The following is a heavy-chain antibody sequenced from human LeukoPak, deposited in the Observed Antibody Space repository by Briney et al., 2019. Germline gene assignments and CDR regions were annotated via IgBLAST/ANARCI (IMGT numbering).Heavy chain of an antibody. J-gene: IGHJ3*01. CDR1: GGSISTSY. V-gene: IGHV4-59*01. Sequence: SETLSLTCAVYGGSISTSYWSWIRQPPGKGLEWIGYIYNSGSTNYNPSLKSRVTISVDTSKNQFSLKLSSVTAADTAVYYCARHMVYYYDSSGHGFDVWGQGTMVTVSS. D-gene: IGHD3-22*01. CDR2: IYNSGST. CDR3: ARHMVYYYDSSGHGFDV.